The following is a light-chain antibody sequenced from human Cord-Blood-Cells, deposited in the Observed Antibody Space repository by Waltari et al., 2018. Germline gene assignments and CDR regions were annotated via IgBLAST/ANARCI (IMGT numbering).Light chain of an antibody. J-gene: IGKJ3*01. CDR1: LSVSSY. Sequence: IAFTQSPAPLSLSPGERAPPSCMASLSVSSYLALYQPKPGQAPRLLIYDASNRATGIPARFSGIGSGTDVTLTISGLEPEDFAVYYCQQRSNWPPTFGPGTKVDIK. V-gene: IGKV3-11*01. CDR2: DAS. CDR3: QQRSNWPPT.